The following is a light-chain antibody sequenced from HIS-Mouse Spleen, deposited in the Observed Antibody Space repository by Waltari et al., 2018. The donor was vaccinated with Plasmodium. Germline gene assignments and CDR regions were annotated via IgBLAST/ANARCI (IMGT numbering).Light chain of an antibody. V-gene: IGLV3-10*01. CDR1: ALPKNY. CDR3: YSTDSSGNHRV. Sequence: YERTQPPWVSVSAGQTARVTCSGDALPKNYVNCDQQKSGQAPVLVSYEDRKRPARIPERFAGSSSGRMATLTISGAQVEDEADYYCYSTDSSGNHRVFGGGTKLTVL. CDR2: EDR. J-gene: IGLJ3*02.